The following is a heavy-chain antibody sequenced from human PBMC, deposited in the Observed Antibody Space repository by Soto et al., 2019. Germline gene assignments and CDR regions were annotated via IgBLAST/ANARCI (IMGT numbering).Heavy chain of an antibody. CDR3: ARAPNVVPAANYYYYGMDV. J-gene: IGHJ6*02. Sequence: ASVKVSCKASGYTFTSYAMHWVRQAPGQRLEWMGWINAGNGNTKYSQKFQGRVTITRDTSASTAYMELSSLRSEDTAVYYCARAPNVVPAANYYYYGMDVWGQGTTVTVSS. CDR1: GYTFTSYA. D-gene: IGHD2-2*01. CDR2: INAGNGNT. V-gene: IGHV1-3*01.